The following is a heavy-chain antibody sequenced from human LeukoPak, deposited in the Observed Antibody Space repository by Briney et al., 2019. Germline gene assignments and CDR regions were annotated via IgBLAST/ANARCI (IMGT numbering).Heavy chain of an antibody. CDR1: GLTFSSYW. D-gene: IGHD5-12*01. Sequence: GGSLRLSCAASGLTFSSYWMHWVRQAPGKGLVWVSRINSDGSSTNYADSVKGRFTISRDSAKNTLYLQMNSLRAEDTAVYYCVRYSGYDSVWGQGTLVTVSS. CDR3: VRYSGYDSV. J-gene: IGHJ4*02. CDR2: INSDGSST. V-gene: IGHV3-74*01.